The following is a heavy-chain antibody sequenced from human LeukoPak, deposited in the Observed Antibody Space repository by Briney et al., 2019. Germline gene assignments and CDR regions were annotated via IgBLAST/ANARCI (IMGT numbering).Heavy chain of an antibody. CDR3: ARVASGTLDY. V-gene: IGHV3-33*01. D-gene: IGHD6-25*01. CDR2: IWNDGSIK. CDR1: GFTFSTYG. Sequence: AGGSLRLSCASSGFTFSTYGMHWVRQAPGRGLEWVAVIWNDGSIKYYGDSVKGRFTISRDNSKNMLYLQMNSLRAEDTAVYYCARVASGTLDYWGQGTLVTVSS. J-gene: IGHJ4*02.